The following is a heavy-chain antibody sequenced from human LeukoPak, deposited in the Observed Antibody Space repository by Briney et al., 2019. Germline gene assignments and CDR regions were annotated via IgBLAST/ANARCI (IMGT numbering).Heavy chain of an antibody. D-gene: IGHD1-14*01. J-gene: IGHJ4*02. CDR3: AKAPNTGRDYGDY. V-gene: IGHV3-23*01. CDR2: ISGGST. CDR1: GFTFSSYA. Sequence: GGSLRLSCAASGFTFSSYAMSWVRQAPGKGLEWVSTISGGSTSYADSVKGRFTISRDNSRNTLYLQMNSLRAEDTAVYYCAKAPNTGRDYGDYWGQGTLVTVSS.